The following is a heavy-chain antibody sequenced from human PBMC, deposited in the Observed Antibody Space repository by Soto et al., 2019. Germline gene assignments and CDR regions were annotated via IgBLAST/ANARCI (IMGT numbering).Heavy chain of an antibody. D-gene: IGHD2-15*01. J-gene: IGHJ3*02. Sequence: GRSLRLSCAASGFTFRSYRMNWVRQPPGKGLEWVSSISSSSSYIYYADSVKGRFTISRDNAKNSLYLQMNSLRAEDTAVYYCARAASVVVVVAATRRRRDAFDIWGQGTTVTVSS. CDR3: ARAASVVVVVAATRRRRDAFDI. CDR1: GFTFRSYR. V-gene: IGHV3-21*01. CDR2: ISSSSSYI.